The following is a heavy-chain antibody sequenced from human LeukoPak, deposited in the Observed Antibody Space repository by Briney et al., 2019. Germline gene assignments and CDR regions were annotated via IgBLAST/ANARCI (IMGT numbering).Heavy chain of an antibody. CDR3: ASGWELHLDY. Sequence: ASVKVSCKASGYTFTSYGISWVRQAPGQGLEWMGIINPSGGSTSYAQKFQGRVTMTRDTSTSTVYMELSSLRSEDTAVYYCASGWELHLDYWGQGTLVTVSS. D-gene: IGHD1-26*01. J-gene: IGHJ4*02. V-gene: IGHV1-46*01. CDR1: GYTFTSYG. CDR2: INPSGGST.